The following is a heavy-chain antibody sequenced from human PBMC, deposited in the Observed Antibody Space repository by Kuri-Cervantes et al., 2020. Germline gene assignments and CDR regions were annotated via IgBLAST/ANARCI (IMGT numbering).Heavy chain of an antibody. CDR2: TNPNSGGT. Sequence: ASVKVSCKASGYSFTDHYMHWVRQVPGQGLEWMACTNPNSGGTNYAQKFQGRVTMTRDTSISTAYMELSRLRSDDTAVYYCARGLGGYGLWWGQGTLVTVSS. CDR3: ARGLGGYGLW. D-gene: IGHD3-16*01. J-gene: IGHJ4*02. V-gene: IGHV1-2*02. CDR1: GYSFTDHY.